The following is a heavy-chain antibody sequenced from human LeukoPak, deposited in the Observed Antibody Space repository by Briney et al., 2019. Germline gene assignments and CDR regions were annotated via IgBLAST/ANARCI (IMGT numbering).Heavy chain of an antibody. CDR3: ARRVEADFDY. CDR2: IYYSGST. Sequence: PSETLSLTCTVSGGPISSSSYYWGWIRQPPGKGLEWIGSIYYSGSTYYNPSLKSRVTISVDTSKNQFSLKLSSVTAADTAVYYCARRVEADFDYWGQGTLVTVSS. V-gene: IGHV4-39*07. J-gene: IGHJ4*02. CDR1: GGPISSSSYY.